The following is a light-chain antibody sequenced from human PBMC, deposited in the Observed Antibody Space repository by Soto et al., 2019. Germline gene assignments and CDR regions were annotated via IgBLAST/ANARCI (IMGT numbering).Light chain of an antibody. J-gene: IGLJ6*01. Sequence: QSALTQPASVSGSPGQSITISCAGTTSDIGGYDYVSWYQHHPGKAPKLIIYDVTRRPSGVYPRFSGSKSGNTASLTISGLQPEDEADYYCSSFYVDSPLFANGTKVTVX. CDR2: DVT. CDR3: SSFYVDSPL. V-gene: IGLV2-14*01. CDR1: TSDIGGYDY.